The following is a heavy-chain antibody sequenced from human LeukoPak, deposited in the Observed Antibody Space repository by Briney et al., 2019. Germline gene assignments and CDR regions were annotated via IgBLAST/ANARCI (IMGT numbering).Heavy chain of an antibody. CDR2: ISSSSSYI. CDR1: GFTFSSYS. Sequence: GGSLRLSCAASGFTFSSYSMNWVRQAPGKGLEWVSSISSSSSYIYYVDSVKGRFTISRDNAKNSLHLQMNSLRAEDTAVYYCARDQYSSSSDAFDIWGQGTMVTVSS. J-gene: IGHJ3*02. CDR3: ARDQYSSSSDAFDI. D-gene: IGHD6-6*01. V-gene: IGHV3-21*01.